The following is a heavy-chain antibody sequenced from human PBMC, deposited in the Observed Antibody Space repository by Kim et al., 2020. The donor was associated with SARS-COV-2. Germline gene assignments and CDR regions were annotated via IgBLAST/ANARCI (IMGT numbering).Heavy chain of an antibody. CDR2: FDPEDGET. CDR1: GYTLTELS. CDR3: ATGPRITIFGVVITFDY. J-gene: IGHJ4*02. V-gene: IGHV1-24*01. D-gene: IGHD3-3*01. Sequence: ASVKVSCKVSGYTLTELSMHWVRQAPGKGLEWMGGFDPEDGETIYAQKFQGRVTMTEDTSTDTAYMELSSLRSEDTAVYYCATGPRITIFGVVITFDYWGQGTLVTVSS.